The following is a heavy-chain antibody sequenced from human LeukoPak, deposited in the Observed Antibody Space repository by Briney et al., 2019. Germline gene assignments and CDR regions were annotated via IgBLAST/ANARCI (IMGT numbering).Heavy chain of an antibody. CDR3: ARDLESGSYYKYGMDV. CDR1: GFTFSSYA. D-gene: IGHD3-10*01. CDR2: ISSNGGST. Sequence: GGSLRLSCAASGFTFSSYAMHWVRQAPGKGLEYVSAISSNGGSTYYANSVKGRFTISRDNSKNTLYLQMGSLRAEDMAVYYCARDLESGSYYKYGMDVWGQGTTVTVSS. V-gene: IGHV3-64*01. J-gene: IGHJ6*02.